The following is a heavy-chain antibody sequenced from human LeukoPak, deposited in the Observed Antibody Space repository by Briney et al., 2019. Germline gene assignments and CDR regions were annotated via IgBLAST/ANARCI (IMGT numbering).Heavy chain of an antibody. CDR2: IFYSGST. V-gene: IGHV4-59*01. CDR1: GGSISGYY. J-gene: IGHJ1*01. CDR3: ARDYSSSWYGYFQH. D-gene: IGHD6-13*01. Sequence: SETLSLTCTVSGGSISGYYWSRIRQPPGKGLEWIGYIFYSGSTNYNPSLKSRVTISIDTSKNQFSLTVSSVTAADTAVYYCARDYSSSWYGYFQHWGQGTLVTVSS.